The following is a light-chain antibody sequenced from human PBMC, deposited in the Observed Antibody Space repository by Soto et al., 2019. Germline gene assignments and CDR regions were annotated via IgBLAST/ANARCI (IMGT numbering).Light chain of an antibody. Sequence: EIVITQSPATLSLSPGERGTLSFMAIQIVISNLSLYQQKRFQAPILLIYAASTRATGVPARFSGSASGTASSLTISSLQPEDFAAYYRPQCHSLPLTFGPRTEVDI. CDR2: AAS. J-gene: IGKJ3*01. CDR3: PQCHSLPLT. V-gene: IGKV3-15*01. CDR1: QIVISN.